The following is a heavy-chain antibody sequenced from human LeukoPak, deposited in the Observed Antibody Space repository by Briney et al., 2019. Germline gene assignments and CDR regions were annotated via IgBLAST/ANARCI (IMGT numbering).Heavy chain of an antibody. V-gene: IGHV3-7*01. CDR2: INQDGSEN. Sequence: PGGSLRLSCAASGFTFSSYLMSWVRQSPGKGLEWVANINQDGSENHYVDSVKGRFTISRDNAKNSVFVQMNGLRVEDTAVYYCVRAGGSSWSDFWGQGTLVTVSS. CDR1: GFTFSSYL. J-gene: IGHJ4*02. CDR3: VRAGGSSWSDF. D-gene: IGHD6-13*01.